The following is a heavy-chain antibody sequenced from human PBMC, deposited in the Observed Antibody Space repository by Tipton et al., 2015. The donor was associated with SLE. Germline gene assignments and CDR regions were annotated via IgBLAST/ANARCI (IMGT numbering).Heavy chain of an antibody. CDR2: IIPILGIA. J-gene: IGHJ5*02. CDR3: ARVLQSYYDSNGYSNWFDP. CDR1: GGTFSSYA. Sequence: QLVQSGAEVKKPGSSVKVSCKASGGTFSSYAISWVRQAPGQGLEWMGRIIPILGIANYAQKFQGRVTITADKSTSTAYMELSSLRSEDTAVYYCARVLQSYYDSNGYSNWFDPWGQGTLVTVSS. D-gene: IGHD3-22*01. V-gene: IGHV1-69*09.